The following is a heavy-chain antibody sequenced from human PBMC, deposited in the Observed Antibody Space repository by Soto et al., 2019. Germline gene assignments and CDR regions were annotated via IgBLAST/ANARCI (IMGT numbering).Heavy chain of an antibody. Sequence: PGGSLRLSGAVSGFTLSSYSISWVRQAPGKGLEWVAAISGSGASTYYADSVKGRFTISRDNSKNTLYLQMNSLRAEGTAVYYCAKFQAQRDYCGQGTMVTVSS. CDR1: GFTLSSYS. J-gene: IGHJ4*02. V-gene: IGHV3-23*01. CDR3: AKFQAQRDY. CDR2: ISGSGAST. D-gene: IGHD6-25*01.